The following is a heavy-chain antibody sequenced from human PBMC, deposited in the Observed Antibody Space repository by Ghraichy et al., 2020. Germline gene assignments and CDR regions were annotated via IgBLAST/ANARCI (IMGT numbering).Heavy chain of an antibody. CDR3: ARRHITYYYDNSDYYEGSDAFDI. D-gene: IGHD3-22*01. V-gene: IGHV3-48*03. Sequence: GGSLRLSCVASGFTFSHYEMNWVRQAPGKGLEWVSYISSSGSSLLYADSVKGRFTISRDNAKNSLYLHLNRLTAEDTAVYYCARRHITYYYDNSDYYEGSDAFDIWGQGTMVIVSS. CDR1: GFTFSHYE. J-gene: IGHJ3*02. CDR2: ISSSGSSL.